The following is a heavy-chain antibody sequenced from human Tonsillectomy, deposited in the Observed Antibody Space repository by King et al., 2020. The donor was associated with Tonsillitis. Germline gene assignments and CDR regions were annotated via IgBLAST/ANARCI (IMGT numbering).Heavy chain of an antibody. D-gene: IGHD3-3*01. Sequence: VQLVESGGGLVQPGGSLRLSCAASGFSFSSYSMNWGRQAPGRGLEWVSYISGSSSPIYYADSVKGRFTISRDNAKNSLSLQMNSLRAEDTAVYYCARGEHFDFWSGFSAFDYWGQGTLVTVSS. J-gene: IGHJ4*02. V-gene: IGHV3-48*01. CDR3: ARGEHFDFWSGFSAFDY. CDR1: GFSFSSYS. CDR2: ISGSSSPI.